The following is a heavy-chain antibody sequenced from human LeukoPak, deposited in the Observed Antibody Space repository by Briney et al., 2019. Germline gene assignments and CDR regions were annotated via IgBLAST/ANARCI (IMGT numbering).Heavy chain of an antibody. Sequence: PSETLSLTCAVSGYSISSGYYWGWIRQPPGKGLEWIGSIYYSGSTYYNPSLKSRVTISVDTSKNQFSLKLSSVTAADTAVYYCASNIAVATVTDYWGQGTLVTVSS. D-gene: IGHD6-19*01. CDR1: GYSISSGYY. CDR2: IYYSGST. CDR3: ASNIAVATVTDY. V-gene: IGHV4-38-2*01. J-gene: IGHJ4*02.